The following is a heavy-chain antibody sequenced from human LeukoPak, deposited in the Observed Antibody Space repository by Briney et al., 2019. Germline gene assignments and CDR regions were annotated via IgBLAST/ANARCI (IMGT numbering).Heavy chain of an antibody. Sequence: ASVKVSCKASGYTFTSYDINWVRQATGQGLEWMGWMNPNSGNTGYAQKFQGRVTMTRNTSISTAYMEVSSLRSEDTAVYYCARGYVGATEYWFDPWGQGTLVTGSS. CDR2: MNPNSGNT. CDR1: GYTFTSYD. CDR3: ARGYVGATEYWFDP. J-gene: IGHJ5*02. D-gene: IGHD1-26*01. V-gene: IGHV1-8*01.